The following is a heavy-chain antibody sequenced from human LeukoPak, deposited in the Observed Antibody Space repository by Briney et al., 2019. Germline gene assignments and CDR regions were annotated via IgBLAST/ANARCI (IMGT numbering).Heavy chain of an antibody. CDR1: GFTFSDYD. V-gene: IGHV3-48*01. D-gene: IGHD6-19*01. J-gene: IGHJ3*01. Sequence: GGSLRLSCAASGFTFSDYDMNWIRQAPGTGREWVSYITGSSSSKYYADSVKGRFTISRDNAKNSLYLQMNSLRAEDTAVYYCARPTTSGWYPHWGQGTMVTVSS. CDR2: ITGSSSSK. CDR3: ARPTTSGWYPH.